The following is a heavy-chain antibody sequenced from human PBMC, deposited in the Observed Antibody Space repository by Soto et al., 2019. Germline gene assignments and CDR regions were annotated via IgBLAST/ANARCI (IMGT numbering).Heavy chain of an antibody. V-gene: IGHV4-59*08. J-gene: IGHJ6*03. Sequence: PSETLSLTCTVSGGSISSYYWSWIRQPPGKGLEWIGYIYYSGSTNYNPSLKSRVTISVDTSKNQFSLKLSSVTAADTAVYSCASNAWGKDYYYYYYMDVWGKGTTVTVSS. CDR1: GGSISSYY. D-gene: IGHD3-16*01. CDR2: IYYSGST. CDR3: ASNAWGKDYYYYYYMDV.